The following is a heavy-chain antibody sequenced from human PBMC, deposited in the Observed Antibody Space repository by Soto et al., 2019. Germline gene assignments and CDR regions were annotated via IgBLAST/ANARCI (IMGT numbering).Heavy chain of an antibody. Sequence: GTLRLSYAAAVFTYTSYAMIFVRPAPGKGLEWVSAISGSGGSTYYADSVKGRFTISRDNSKNTLCLQMNSLRAEDTAVYYCARGLPPTISSSGWFTFDYWGQGTLVTVSS. J-gene: IGHJ4*02. CDR1: VFTYTSYA. CDR2: ISGSGGST. D-gene: IGHD6-19*01. V-gene: IGHV3-23*01. CDR3: ARGLPPTISSSGWFTFDY.